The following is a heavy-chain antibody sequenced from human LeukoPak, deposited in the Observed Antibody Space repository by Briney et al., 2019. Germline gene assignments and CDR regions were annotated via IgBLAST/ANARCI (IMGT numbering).Heavy chain of an antibody. CDR3: ARGPSGYHNT. V-gene: IGHV3-74*01. J-gene: IGHJ4*02. CDR1: GFTFSSYW. CDR2: IKSDGSNT. D-gene: IGHD5-12*01. Sequence: GGSLRLSCAASGFTFSSYWMHWVRQAPGKGLVWVSRIKSDGSNTNYADSMKGRFTISRDNAKNTLHLQMNSLRAEDTAVYYCARGPSGYHNTGGQGTLVTVSS.